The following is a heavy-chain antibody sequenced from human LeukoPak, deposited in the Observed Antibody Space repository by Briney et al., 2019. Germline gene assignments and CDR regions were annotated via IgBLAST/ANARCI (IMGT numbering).Heavy chain of an antibody. CDR1: GFSFSSYS. V-gene: IGHV3-48*02. CDR2: ISSRGTI. J-gene: IGHJ4*02. CDR3: ARDRVVVTAVHYSDY. Sequence: QPGGSLRLSCAASGFSFSSYSMNWVRQAPGMGLEWVSYISSRGTIYYADSVKGRFTISRDNAKNSLYLQMNSLRDEDTAVYYCARDRVVVTAVHYSDYWGQGSLVTVSS. D-gene: IGHD2-21*02.